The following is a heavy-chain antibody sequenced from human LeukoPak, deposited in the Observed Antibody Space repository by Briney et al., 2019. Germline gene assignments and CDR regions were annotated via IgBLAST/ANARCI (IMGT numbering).Heavy chain of an antibody. J-gene: IGHJ6*02. CDR2: IYYSGST. Sequence: PSETLSLTCTVSGGPISSSSYYWGWIRQPPGEGLEWIGSIYYSGSTYYNPSLKSRVTISVDTSKTQFSLKLSSVTAADTAVYYCASLLYDFWGGYYYYYYGMDVWGQGTTVTVSS. CDR1: GGPISSSSYY. D-gene: IGHD3-3*01. CDR3: ASLLYDFWGGYYYYYYGMDV. V-gene: IGHV4-39*01.